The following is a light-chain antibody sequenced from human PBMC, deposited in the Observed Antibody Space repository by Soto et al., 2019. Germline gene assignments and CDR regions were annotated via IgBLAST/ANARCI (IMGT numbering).Light chain of an antibody. V-gene: IGKV3D-20*01. CDR1: QSVSSNY. J-gene: IGKJ1*01. CDR3: QQYGSFRT. CDR2: DAS. Sequence: EIMLTQSPATLSLSPGERATLSCGASQSVSSNYVAWYQQKPGLAPRLVIYDASNRATGIPDRCSGSGSGTDFTLTISRLEPEDFAVYYCQQYGSFRTFGQGTKVEIK.